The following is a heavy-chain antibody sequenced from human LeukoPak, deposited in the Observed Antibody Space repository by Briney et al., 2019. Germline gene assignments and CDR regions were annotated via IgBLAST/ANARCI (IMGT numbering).Heavy chain of an antibody. CDR1: GFTFGDYA. CDR3: TSGYSSGWYGDDAFDI. Sequence: PGGSLRLSCTASGFTFGDYAMSWVRQAPGKGLEWVGFIRSKAYGGTTEYAASVKGRFTISRDDSKSIAYLQMNSLKTEDTAVYYCTSGYSSGWYGDDAFDIWGQGTMVTVSS. CDR2: IRSKAYGGTT. V-gene: IGHV3-49*04. J-gene: IGHJ3*02. D-gene: IGHD6-19*01.